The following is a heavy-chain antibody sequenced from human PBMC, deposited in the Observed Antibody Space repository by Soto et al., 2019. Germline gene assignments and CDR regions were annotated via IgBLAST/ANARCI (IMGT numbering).Heavy chain of an antibody. V-gene: IGHV3-74*01. J-gene: IGHJ4*02. CDR1: GFSFSNYW. Sequence: LRLSCAASGFSFSNYWMHWVRQAPGKGLVWVSRIKGDGSETNYADSVKGRFTISRDNAKNTLYLQMNSLRAEDTAVYYCAKDLHIAATDYWGQGTLVTVSS. CDR2: IKGDGSET. D-gene: IGHD6-13*01. CDR3: AKDLHIAATDY.